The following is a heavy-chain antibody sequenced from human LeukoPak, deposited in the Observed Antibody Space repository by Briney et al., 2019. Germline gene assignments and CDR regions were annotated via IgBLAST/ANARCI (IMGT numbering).Heavy chain of an antibody. CDR2: IYYSGST. V-gene: IGHV4-59*08. J-gene: IGHJ4*02. CDR3: ARHSSGYPSYFDY. D-gene: IGHD3-22*01. Sequence: SETLSLTCAVSGGSISSYHWSWIRQPPGKGLERIGYIYYSGSTNYNPSLKSRVTISLDTSKNQFSLKVSSVTAADTAVYYCARHSSGYPSYFDYWGQGTLVPVSS. CDR1: GGSISSYH.